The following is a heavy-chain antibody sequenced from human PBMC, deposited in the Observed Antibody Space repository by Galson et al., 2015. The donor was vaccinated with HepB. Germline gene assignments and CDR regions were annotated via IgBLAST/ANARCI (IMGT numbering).Heavy chain of an antibody. V-gene: IGHV5-51*01. CDR2: IYPGDSDT. CDR3: ASAQPRGKLAYYFDY. J-gene: IGHJ4*02. CDR1: GYSFTSYW. Sequence: QSGAEVKKPGESLKISCKGSGYSFTSYWIGWVRQMPGKGLEWMGIIYPGDSDTRYSPSFQGQVTISADKSISTAYLQWSSLKASDTAMYYCASAQPRGKLAYYFDYWGQGTLVTVSS. D-gene: IGHD3-10*01.